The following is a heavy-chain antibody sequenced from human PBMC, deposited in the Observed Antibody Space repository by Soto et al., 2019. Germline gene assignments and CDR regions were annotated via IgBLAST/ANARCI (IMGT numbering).Heavy chain of an antibody. J-gene: IGHJ6*02. CDR3: ARDWVGSYYGMDV. CDR2: IYYSGST. V-gene: IGHV4-31*03. Sequence: PSETLSLTCTVSGGSISSGGYYWSWIRQHPGKGLEWIGYIYYSGSTYYNPSLKSRVTISVDTSKNQFSLKLSSVTAADTAVYYCARDWVGSYYGMDVWGQGTTVTV. D-gene: IGHD1-26*01. CDR1: GGSISSGGYY.